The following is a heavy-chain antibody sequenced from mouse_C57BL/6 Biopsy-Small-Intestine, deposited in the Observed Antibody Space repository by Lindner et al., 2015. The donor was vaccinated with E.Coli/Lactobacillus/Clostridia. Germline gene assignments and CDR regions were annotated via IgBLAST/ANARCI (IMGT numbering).Heavy chain of an antibody. V-gene: IGHV1-14*01. CDR2: INPYSDAT. D-gene: IGHD4-1*01. Sequence: VQLQESGPELIKPGASVKMSCKASGYTFISYVMHWVKQKPGQGLEWIGFINPYSDATNYNEKFKGKATLTSDKSSSTVYMELSSLTSEDSAVYYCARRDWDEAWFVYWGQGTLVTVSA. J-gene: IGHJ3*01. CDR1: GYTFISYV. CDR3: ARRDWDEAWFVY.